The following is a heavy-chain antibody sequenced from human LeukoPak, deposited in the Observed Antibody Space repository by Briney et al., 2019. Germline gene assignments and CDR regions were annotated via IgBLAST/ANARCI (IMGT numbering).Heavy chain of an antibody. V-gene: IGHV1-69*05. CDR1: GGTFSSYA. Sequence: GASVKVSCEASGGTFSSYAISWVRQAPGQGLEWMGGIIPIFGTVNYAQKFQGRVTITTDESTSTAYMELSSLRSEDTAVYYCARDRLVITIFGVVITGWFDPWGQGTLVTVSS. J-gene: IGHJ5*02. D-gene: IGHD3-3*01. CDR2: IIPIFGTV. CDR3: ARDRLVITIFGVVITGWFDP.